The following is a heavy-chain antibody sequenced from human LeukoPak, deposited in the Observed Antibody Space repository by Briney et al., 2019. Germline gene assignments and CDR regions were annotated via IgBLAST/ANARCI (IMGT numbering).Heavy chain of an antibody. CDR3: ARGRYCGGDCSNYFDY. CDR2: IYYSGST. V-gene: IGHV4-59*01. J-gene: IGHJ4*02. D-gene: IGHD2-21*02. Sequence: SETLFLTCTVSGGSISSYYWSWIRQPPGKGLEWIGYIYYSGSTNYNPSLKSRVTISVDTSKNQFSLKLSSVTAADTAVYYCARGRYCGGDCSNYFDYWGQGSLVTVSS. CDR1: GGSISSYY.